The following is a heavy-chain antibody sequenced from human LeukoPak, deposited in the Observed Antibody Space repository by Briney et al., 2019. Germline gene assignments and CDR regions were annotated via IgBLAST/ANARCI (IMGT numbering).Heavy chain of an antibody. CDR1: GYIFTGYN. CDR3: ARDKSPGYYYFDY. Sequence: GASVKVSCKASGYIFTGYNMHWVRQAPGQGLEWMGRINPNSDDTNYAQKFQGRVTMTRDTSISTAYMELSSLRSDDTAVYYCARDKSPGYYYFDYWGQGTLVTVSP. J-gene: IGHJ4*02. D-gene: IGHD2-15*01. CDR2: INPNSDDT. V-gene: IGHV1-2*06.